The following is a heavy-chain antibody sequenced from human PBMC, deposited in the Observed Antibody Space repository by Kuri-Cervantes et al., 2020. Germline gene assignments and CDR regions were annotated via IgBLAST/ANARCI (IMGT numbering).Heavy chain of an antibody. CDR1: GGSINSYY. V-gene: IGHV4-59*12. CDR2: IYYSGST. J-gene: IGHJ4*02. D-gene: IGHD2-15*01. Sequence: SETLSLTCTVSGGSINSYYWSWIRQPPGKELEWIGYIYYSGSTNYNPSLKSRVTISVDTSKNQFSLKLSSVAAADTAVYYCARGQEYCSGGSCRSYYFDYWGQGTLVTVSS. CDR3: ARGQEYCSGGSCRSYYFDY.